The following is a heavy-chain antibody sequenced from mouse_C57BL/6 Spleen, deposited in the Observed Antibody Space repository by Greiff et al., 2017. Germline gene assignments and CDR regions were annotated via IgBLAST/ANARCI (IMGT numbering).Heavy chain of an antibody. CDR2: IYPRDGST. CDR3: ARYYDYDGYYAMDY. Sequence: QVQLKESGPELVKPGASVKLSCKASGYTFTSYDINWVKQRPGQGLEWIGWIYPRDGSTKYNEKFKGKATLTVDTSSSTAYMELHSLTSEDSAVYFCARYYDYDGYYAMDYWGQGTSVTVSS. J-gene: IGHJ4*01. D-gene: IGHD2-4*01. V-gene: IGHV1-85*01. CDR1: GYTFTSYD.